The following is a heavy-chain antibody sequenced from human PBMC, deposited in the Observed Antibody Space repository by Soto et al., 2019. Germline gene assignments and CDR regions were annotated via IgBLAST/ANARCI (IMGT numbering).Heavy chain of an antibody. V-gene: IGHV3-23*01. J-gene: IGHJ5*02. Sequence: GGSLRLSCAASGFTFSSYAMSWVRQAPGKGLEWVSAISGSGGSTYYADSVKGRFAISRDNSKNTLYLQMNSLRAEDTAVYYCAKDTGYYDFWSGYSNWFDPWGQGTLVTVSS. CDR2: ISGSGGST. CDR1: GFTFSSYA. CDR3: AKDTGYYDFWSGYSNWFDP. D-gene: IGHD3-3*01.